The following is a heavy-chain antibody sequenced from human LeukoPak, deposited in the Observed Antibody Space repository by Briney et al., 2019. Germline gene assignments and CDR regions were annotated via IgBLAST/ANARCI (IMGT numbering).Heavy chain of an antibody. D-gene: IGHD3-22*01. CDR3: ARGGRDDSSGYQYYFDY. J-gene: IGHJ4*02. V-gene: IGHV4-34*01. CDR1: GGSFSGYY. CDR2: INHSGST. Sequence: SETLSLTCAVYGGSFSGYYWSWIRQPPGKGLEWIGEINHSGSTNYNPSLKSRVTISVDTSKNQFSLKLSSVTAADTAVYYCARGGRDDSSGYQYYFDYWGQGTLVTVSS.